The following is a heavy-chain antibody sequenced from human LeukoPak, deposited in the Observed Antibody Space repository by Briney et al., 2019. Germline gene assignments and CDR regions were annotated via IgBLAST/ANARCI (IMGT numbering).Heavy chain of an antibody. CDR1: GFTFSSYA. J-gene: IGHJ4*02. CDR2: ISYDGSNK. Sequence: PGGSLRLSCAASGFTFSSYATHWVRQAPGKGLEWVAVISYDGSNKYYADSVKGRFTISRDNSKNTLYLQMNSLRAEGTAVYYCARVGRSNFDYWGQGTLVTVSS. V-gene: IGHV3-30-3*01. CDR3: ARVGRSNFDY.